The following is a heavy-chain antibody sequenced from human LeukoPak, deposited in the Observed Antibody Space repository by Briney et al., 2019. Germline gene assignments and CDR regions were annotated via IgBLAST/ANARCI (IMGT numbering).Heavy chain of an antibody. D-gene: IGHD3-22*01. Sequence: SETLSLTCTVSGGSIFSYYWNWIRQPPGKGLEWIGYIYSNGITNYSPSLRSRGTISIATSKNQFSLRLRSVTAADTAIYYCARRAYYDSSGYYLTSGYFDLWGRGTLVTVSS. V-gene: IGHV4-4*08. J-gene: IGHJ2*01. CDR1: GGSIFSYY. CDR2: IYSNGIT. CDR3: ARRAYYDSSGYYLTSGYFDL.